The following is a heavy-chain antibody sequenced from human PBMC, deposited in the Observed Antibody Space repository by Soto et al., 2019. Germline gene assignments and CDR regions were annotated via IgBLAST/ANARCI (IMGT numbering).Heavy chain of an antibody. D-gene: IGHD3-10*01. Sequence: LSLTCTVSGGSISSYYWSWIRQPPGKGLEWTGYIYYSGSTNYNPSLKSRVTISVDTSKNQFSLKLSSVTAADTAVYYCARDRQRGKAGMDVWGQGTTVTVSS. J-gene: IGHJ6*02. CDR1: GGSISSYY. CDR3: ARDRQRGKAGMDV. CDR2: IYYSGST. V-gene: IGHV4-59*01.